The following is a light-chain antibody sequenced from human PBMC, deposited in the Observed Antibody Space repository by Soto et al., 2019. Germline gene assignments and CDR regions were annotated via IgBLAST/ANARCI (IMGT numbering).Light chain of an antibody. Sequence: DVVMTQSPLSLPVIVGQPASISCKSSQSLVNSDGDTYLNWFQQRPGQSPRRLIYKVSKRDSGVPHRFSGSGSVTDFTLKISRVEAEDVGLYYCMQGTHWPRSFGQGTKVEIK. CDR2: KVS. J-gene: IGKJ1*01. V-gene: IGKV2-30*01. CDR3: MQGTHWPRS. CDR1: QSLVNSDGDTY.